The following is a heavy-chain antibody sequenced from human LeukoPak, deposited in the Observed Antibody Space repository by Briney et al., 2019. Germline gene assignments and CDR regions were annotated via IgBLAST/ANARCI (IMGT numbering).Heavy chain of an antibody. Sequence: SETLSLTCTVSGGSISTSNYYWGWIRQPPGKGLEWIGSIYYSGSTYYNPSLKSRVTISVDTSKNQFSLKLSSVTAADTAVYFCARERYYYDSSSEGNYWGQGTLVTVSS. D-gene: IGHD3-22*01. CDR1: GGSISTSNYY. CDR3: ARERYYYDSSSEGNY. V-gene: IGHV4-39*01. CDR2: IYYSGST. J-gene: IGHJ4*02.